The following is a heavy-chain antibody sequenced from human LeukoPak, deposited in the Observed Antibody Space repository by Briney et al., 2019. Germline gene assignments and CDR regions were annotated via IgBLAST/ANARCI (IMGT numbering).Heavy chain of an antibody. CDR2: INPDGNKK. J-gene: IGHJ4*02. D-gene: IGHD5-18*01. CDR1: GLTFSSSW. V-gene: IGHV3-7*01. Sequence: GGSLRLSCAVSGLTFSSSWMDWVRQAPGKGLEWVASINPDGNKKYSADSVKGRFTVSRDNAENSLYLQMNSLRVEDTAFYYCARDLAYSRLDYWGQGMLVTVSS. CDR3: ARDLAYSRLDY.